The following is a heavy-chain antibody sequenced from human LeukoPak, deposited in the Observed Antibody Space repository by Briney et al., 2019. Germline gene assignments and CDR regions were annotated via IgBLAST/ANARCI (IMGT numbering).Heavy chain of an antibody. D-gene: IGHD6-13*01. Sequence: SVKVSCKASGGTFSSYAISWVRQAPGQGLEWMGGIIPIFGTANYAQKFQGRVTITADESTSTAYMELSSLRSEDTAVYYCARSPHTSFDSSSWYGVVFLWGQGTLVTVSS. CDR3: ARSPHTSFDSSSWYGVVFL. CDR2: IIPIFGTA. J-gene: IGHJ4*02. CDR1: GGTFSSYA. V-gene: IGHV1-69*13.